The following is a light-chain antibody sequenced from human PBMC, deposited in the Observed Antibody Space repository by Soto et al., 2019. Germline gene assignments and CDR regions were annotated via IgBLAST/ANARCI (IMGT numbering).Light chain of an antibody. V-gene: IGKV3-20*01. CDR3: QQYCSSPRT. J-gene: IGKJ2*02. Sequence: IVLTQSPGTLSLSPGERATLSCRASQSVSSNYLAWYQQKPGQGPRLLIFGASSRLTGIPYRFSGSGSGTDFTLTISRLEPEDVGVYYCQQYCSSPRTFGQGTKVEIK. CDR2: GAS. CDR1: QSVSSNY.